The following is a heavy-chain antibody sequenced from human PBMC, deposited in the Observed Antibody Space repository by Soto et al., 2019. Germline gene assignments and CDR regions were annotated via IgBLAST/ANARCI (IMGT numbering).Heavy chain of an antibody. Sequence: EVHLVESGGGLVKPGGSLRLSCAASGFTFSRYGMNWVRQAPGKGLELVSSISGLSSYIYYADSVKGRFTVSRNNAKNSQYVQMNSLRAEDTAVYYCARDPQQRLAYSYYYGMAVWGQGTTVIVSS. J-gene: IGHJ6*02. CDR1: GFTFSRYG. D-gene: IGHD6-25*01. V-gene: IGHV3-21*01. CDR3: ARDPQQRLAYSYYYGMAV. CDR2: ISGLSSYI.